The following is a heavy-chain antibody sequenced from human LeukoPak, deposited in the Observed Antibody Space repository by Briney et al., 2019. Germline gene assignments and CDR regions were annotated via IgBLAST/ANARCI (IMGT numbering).Heavy chain of an antibody. CDR3: ARNGDTAMVRSPYYFDY. D-gene: IGHD5-18*01. CDR2: INPSGGST. J-gene: IGHJ4*02. Sequence: ASVKVSCKASGYTFTSYYMHWVRQAPGQGLEWMGVINPSGGSTSYAQKFQGRVTMTRDTSTSTVYMEPSSLRSEDTAVYYCARNGDTAMVRSPYYFDYWGQGTLVTVSS. CDR1: GYTFTSYY. V-gene: IGHV1-46*03.